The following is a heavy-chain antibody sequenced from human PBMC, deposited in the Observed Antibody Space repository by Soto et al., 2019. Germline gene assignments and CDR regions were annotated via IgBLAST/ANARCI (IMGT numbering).Heavy chain of an antibody. Sequence: SETLSLTCAVYGGSFSGYYWSWIRQPPGKGLEWIGEINHSGSTNYNPSLKSRVTISVDTSKNQFSLKLSSVTAADTAVYYCARGVLYGSGSWNYYYYMDVWGKGTXVTVSS. CDR2: INHSGST. D-gene: IGHD3-10*01. J-gene: IGHJ6*03. V-gene: IGHV4-34*01. CDR1: GGSFSGYY. CDR3: ARGVLYGSGSWNYYYYMDV.